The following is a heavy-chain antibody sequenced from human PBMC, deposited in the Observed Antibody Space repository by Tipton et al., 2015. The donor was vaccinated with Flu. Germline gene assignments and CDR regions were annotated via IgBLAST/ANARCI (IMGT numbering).Heavy chain of an antibody. CDR2: IYPSGTT. D-gene: IGHD2/OR15-2a*01. CDR1: SGSIRSTNYF. J-gene: IGHJ5*01. V-gene: IGHV4-39*01. Sequence: GLVKPSETLSLTCTVSSGSIRSTNYFCAWIRQPPGKRLELIGSIYPSGTTYYNPSLKSRVTISVDTSKSQFSLKLRSVTAADTAVYYCARSPRDTTFVGWGNWFDSWGQGALVTVSS. CDR3: ARSPRDTTFVGWGNWFDS.